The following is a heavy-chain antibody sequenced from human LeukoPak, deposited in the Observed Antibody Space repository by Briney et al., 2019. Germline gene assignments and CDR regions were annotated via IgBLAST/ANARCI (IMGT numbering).Heavy chain of an antibody. J-gene: IGHJ4*02. CDR3: ARDHHVLQYYDFWSGYRALDY. D-gene: IGHD3-3*01. CDR1: GFTFSSYG. CDR2: ISYDGSNK. V-gene: IGHV3-30-3*01. Sequence: GGSLRLSCAASGFTFSSYGMHWVRQAPGKGLEWVAVISYDGSNKYYADSVKGRFTISRDNSKNTLYLQMNSLRAEDTAVYYCARDHHVLQYYDFWSGYRALDYWGQGTLVTVSS.